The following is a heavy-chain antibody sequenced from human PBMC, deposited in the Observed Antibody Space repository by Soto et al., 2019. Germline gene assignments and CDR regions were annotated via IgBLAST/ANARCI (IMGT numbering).Heavy chain of an antibody. CDR3: AKATYYYDSSGYYGPDY. D-gene: IGHD3-22*01. CDR1: GFTFSSYA. J-gene: IGHJ4*02. Sequence: SLRLSCAASGFTFSSYAISWVRQAPGKGLEWVSAISGSGGSTYYADSVKGRFTISRDNSKNTLYLQMNSLRAEDTAVYYCAKATYYYDSSGYYGPDYWGQGTLVTVSS. CDR2: ISGSGGST. V-gene: IGHV3-23*01.